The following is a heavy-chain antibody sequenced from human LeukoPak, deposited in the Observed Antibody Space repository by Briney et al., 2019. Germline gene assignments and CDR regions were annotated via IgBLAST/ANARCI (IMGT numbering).Heavy chain of an antibody. V-gene: IGHV1-18*01. CDR2: ISAYNGNT. J-gene: IGHJ4*02. CDR1: GYTFTSYG. D-gene: IGHD3-9*01. Sequence: ASVKVSCKASGYTFTSYGISWVRQAPGQGLEWIGWISAYNGNTNYAQKLQGRVTMTTDTSTSTAYMELRSLRSDDTAVYYCARDRSYYDILTGYYSPYDYWGQGTLVTVSS. CDR3: ARDRSYYDILTGYYSPYDY.